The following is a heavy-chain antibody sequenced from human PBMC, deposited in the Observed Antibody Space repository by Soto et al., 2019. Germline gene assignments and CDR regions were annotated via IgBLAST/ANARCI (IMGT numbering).Heavy chain of an antibody. J-gene: IGHJ6*02. CDR1: GYTFTSYG. CDR3: ARDGQQWLVRHYGMDV. D-gene: IGHD6-19*01. CDR2: ISAYNGNT. Sequence: ASVKVSCKASGYTFTSYGISWVRQAPGQGLEWMGWISAYNGNTNYAQKLQGRVTMTTDTSTSTAYMELRSLRSDDTAVYYCARDGQQWLVRHYGMDVWRQGTTVTVSS. V-gene: IGHV1-18*04.